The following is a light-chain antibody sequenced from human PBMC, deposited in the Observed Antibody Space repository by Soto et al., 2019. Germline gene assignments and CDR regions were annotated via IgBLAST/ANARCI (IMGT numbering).Light chain of an antibody. Sequence: EIVITHSPSTLSVSQSYRATPSCRASQSVGSSLAWYQQKLGQAPRLLIYAASDRATGIPGRFSGSGSGTDFTLIISSLEPEDFAFYYCQQGNTWPWTFGQGTKVDIK. CDR1: QSVGSS. CDR3: QQGNTWPWT. V-gene: IGKV3-11*01. CDR2: AAS. J-gene: IGKJ1*01.